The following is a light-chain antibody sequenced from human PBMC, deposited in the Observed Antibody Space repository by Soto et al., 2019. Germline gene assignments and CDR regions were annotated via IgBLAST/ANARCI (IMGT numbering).Light chain of an antibody. V-gene: IGLV2-14*01. J-gene: IGLJ1*01. CDR3: SSYTSSSTVWV. Sequence: QSALTQPASVSGSPGQSITISCTGTSSDVGGYNYVSWYQQHPGKAPKLMIYEVSNRPSGVSNRFSGSKSGNTASLTISGLQAEDEADYYCSSYTSSSTVWVFGTGTKVTVL. CDR2: EVS. CDR1: SSDVGGYNY.